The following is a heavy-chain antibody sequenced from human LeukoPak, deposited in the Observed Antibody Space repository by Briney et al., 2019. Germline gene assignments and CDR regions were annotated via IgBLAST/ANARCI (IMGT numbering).Heavy chain of an antibody. CDR3: AKVRNYYDSSGYYYCFDY. Sequence: GGSLRLSCAASGFTFSSYAMSWVRQAPGKGLEWVSTVSGSGDSTYYADSVKGRFTISRDNSKNTLYLQMNSLRAEDTAVYYCAKVRNYYDSSGYYYCFDYWGQGTLVTVSS. J-gene: IGHJ4*02. V-gene: IGHV3-23*01. CDR2: VSGSGDST. CDR1: GFTFSSYA. D-gene: IGHD3-22*01.